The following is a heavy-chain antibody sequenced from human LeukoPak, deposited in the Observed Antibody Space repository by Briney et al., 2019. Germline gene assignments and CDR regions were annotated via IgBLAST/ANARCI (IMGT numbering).Heavy chain of an antibody. J-gene: IGHJ5*02. CDR2: ISSSSSTI. Sequence: PGGSLRLSCAASGFTFSSYSMNWVRQAPGKGLEWVSYISSSSSTIYYADSVKGRFTISRDNAKNSLYLQMNSLRAEDTAVYYCARGPHLIVVVPAAVNWSDPWGQGTLVTVSS. D-gene: IGHD2-2*01. CDR1: GFTFSSYS. CDR3: ARGPHLIVVVPAAVNWSDP. V-gene: IGHV3-48*01.